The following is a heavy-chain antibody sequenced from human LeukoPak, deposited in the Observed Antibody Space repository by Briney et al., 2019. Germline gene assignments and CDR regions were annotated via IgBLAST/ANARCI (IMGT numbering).Heavy chain of an antibody. Sequence: SETLSLTCTVSGGSISSSSYYWGWIRQPPGKGLEWIGSIYYSGSTYYNPSLKSRVTISVDTSKNQFSLKLSSVTAADTAVYYCARVTRFLEWLFPFDYWGQGTLVTVSS. V-gene: IGHV4-39*07. D-gene: IGHD3-3*01. J-gene: IGHJ4*02. CDR2: IYYSGST. CDR1: GGSISSSSYY. CDR3: ARVTRFLEWLFPFDY.